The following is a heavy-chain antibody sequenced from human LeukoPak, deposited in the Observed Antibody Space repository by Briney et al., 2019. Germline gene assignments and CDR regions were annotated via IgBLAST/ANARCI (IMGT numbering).Heavy chain of an antibody. D-gene: IGHD6-13*01. CDR2: ISRSGNST. J-gene: IGHJ4*02. CDR3: AKDGIFSGRIALLDY. Sequence: EGSLRLSCAASGFTFSTYAMNWVRQAPGKGLEWVSAISRSGNSTYYADSVKARFTISRDNSKNTLYLHMNSLRAEDTAVYYCAKDGIFSGRIALLDYWGQGTLVTVSS. CDR1: GFTFSTYA. V-gene: IGHV3-23*01.